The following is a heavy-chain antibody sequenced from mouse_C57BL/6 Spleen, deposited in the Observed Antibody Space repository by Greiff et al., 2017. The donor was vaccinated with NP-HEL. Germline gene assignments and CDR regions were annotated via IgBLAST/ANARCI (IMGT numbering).Heavy chain of an antibody. J-gene: IGHJ2*01. V-gene: IGHV14-4*01. Sequence: EVQLQQSGAELMRPGASVKLSCTASGFNIKDDYMHWVKQRPEQGLEWIGWIDPENGDTEYASKFQGKATITADTSSNTAYLQLSSLTSEDTAVYYCTTSGNYNWGQGTTLTVSS. D-gene: IGHD2-1*01. CDR1: GFNIKDDY. CDR2: IDPENGDT. CDR3: TTSGNYN.